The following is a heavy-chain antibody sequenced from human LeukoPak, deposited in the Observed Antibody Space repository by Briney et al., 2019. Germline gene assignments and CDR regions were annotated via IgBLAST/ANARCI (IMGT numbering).Heavy chain of an antibody. D-gene: IGHD6-6*01. J-gene: IGHJ4*02. Sequence: GGSLRLSCAASGLTFSSYAMSWVRQVPGKGLEWVSVISGSGDNTYYADSVKGRFTISRDNSKNMLYLQMNSLRAEDTAVYYCAKWKYSNSGIDDYWGQGTLVTVSS. CDR1: GLTFSSYA. V-gene: IGHV3-23*01. CDR2: ISGSGDNT. CDR3: AKWKYSNSGIDDY.